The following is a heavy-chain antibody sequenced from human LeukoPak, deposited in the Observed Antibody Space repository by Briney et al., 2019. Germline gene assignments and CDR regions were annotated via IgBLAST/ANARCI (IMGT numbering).Heavy chain of an antibody. CDR2: INHSGST. V-gene: IGHV4-34*01. CDR3: ARLPLGYCSSTSCYDLVY. CDR1: GGSFSGYY. J-gene: IGHJ4*02. D-gene: IGHD2-2*01. Sequence: PSETLSLTCAVYGGSFSGYYWSWIRQPPGKGLELIGEINHSGSTNYNPSLKSRVTISVDTSKNQFSLKLSSVTAADTAVYYCARLPLGYCSSTSCYDLVYWGQGTLVTVSS.